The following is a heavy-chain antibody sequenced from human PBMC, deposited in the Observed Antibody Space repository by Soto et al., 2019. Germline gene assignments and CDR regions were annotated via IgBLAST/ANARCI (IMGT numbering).Heavy chain of an antibody. J-gene: IGHJ6*02. CDR2: IGTAGDT. V-gene: IGHV3-13*01. D-gene: IGHD2-15*01. Sequence: GGSLRLSCAASGFTFSSYDMHWVRQATGKGLEWVSAIGTAGDTYYPGSVKGRFTISRENAKNSLYLQMNSRRAEETAVYYCARDVLKRVSSGGRNYYYYGMDVWGQGTTVTVSS. CDR1: GFTFSSYD. CDR3: ARDVLKRVSSGGRNYYYYGMDV.